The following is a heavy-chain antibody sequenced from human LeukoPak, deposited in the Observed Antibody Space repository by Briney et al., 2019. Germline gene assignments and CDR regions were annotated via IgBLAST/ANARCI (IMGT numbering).Heavy chain of an antibody. V-gene: IGHV1-69*06. Sequence: SVKVSCKASGYTFTDYYMHWVRQAPGQGLEWMGGIIPIFGTANYAQKFQGRVTITADKSTSTAYMELSSLRSEDTAVYYCAREHRNYYDSSGYYQHFDYWGQGTLVTVSS. CDR3: AREHRNYYDSSGYYQHFDY. J-gene: IGHJ4*02. CDR1: GYTFTDYY. CDR2: IIPIFGTA. D-gene: IGHD3-22*01.